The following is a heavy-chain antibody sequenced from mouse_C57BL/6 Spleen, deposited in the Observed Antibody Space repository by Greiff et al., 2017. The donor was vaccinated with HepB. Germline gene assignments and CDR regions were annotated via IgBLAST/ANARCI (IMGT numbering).Heavy chain of an antibody. CDR3: TRSGGTWFAY. Sequence: VQLQQSGAELVRPGASVTLSCKASGYTFTDYEMHWVKQTPVHGLEWIGAIDPETGGTAYNQKFKGKAILTADKSSSTAYMELRSLTSEDSAVYYRTRSGGTWFAYWGQGTLVTVSA. J-gene: IGHJ3*01. V-gene: IGHV1-15*01. CDR2: IDPETGGT. D-gene: IGHD1-1*02. CDR1: GYTFTDYE.